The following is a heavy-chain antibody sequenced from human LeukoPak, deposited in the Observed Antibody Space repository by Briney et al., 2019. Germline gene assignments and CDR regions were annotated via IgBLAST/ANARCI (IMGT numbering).Heavy chain of an antibody. CDR1: GYSFTSYW. V-gene: IGHV5-51*01. CDR2: INPGYSDI. CDR3: ARHDKGYSSYVTIDY. Sequence: GESLKISCKGSGYSFTSYWIGWVRQMPGKGLEWMGIINPGYSDIRYSPSFQGQVTISADKSISTAYLQWSSLKASDTAIYYCARHDKGYSSYVTIDYWGQGTLVTVSS. J-gene: IGHJ4*02. D-gene: IGHD5-12*01.